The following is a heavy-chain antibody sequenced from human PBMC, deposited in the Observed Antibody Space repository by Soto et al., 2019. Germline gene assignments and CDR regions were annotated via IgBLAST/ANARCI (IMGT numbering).Heavy chain of an antibody. V-gene: IGHV3-9*01. CDR1: GFTFDNYA. CDR2: ISWNSNTI. J-gene: IGHJ4*02. Sequence: GGSLRLSCAASGFTFDNYAMHWVRQAPGKGLEWVSGISWNSNTIAYADAVKGRFTISRDNAKNSLYLQMNSLRAEDTAFYYCAKDTGPNWGQGTLVTVSS. CDR3: AKDTGPN.